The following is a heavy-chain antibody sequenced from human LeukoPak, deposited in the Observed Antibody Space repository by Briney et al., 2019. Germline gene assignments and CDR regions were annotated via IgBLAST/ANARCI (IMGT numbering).Heavy chain of an antibody. Sequence: VASVKVSCKASGYTFTSYDINWVRQAPGQGLEWMGGIIPIFGTANYAQKFQGRVTITADESTSTAYMELSSQRSEDTAVYYCARENGYDRDRELTLWGQGTLVTVSS. CDR3: ARENGYDRDRELTL. V-gene: IGHV1-69*13. D-gene: IGHD5-12*01. CDR1: GYTFTSYD. CDR2: IIPIFGTA. J-gene: IGHJ4*02.